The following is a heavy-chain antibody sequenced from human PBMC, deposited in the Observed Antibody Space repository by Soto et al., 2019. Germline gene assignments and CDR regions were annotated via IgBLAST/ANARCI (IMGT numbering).Heavy chain of an antibody. J-gene: IGHJ4*02. Sequence: SETLSLTCTVSGGSISSNYWTWTRQPPGKGLEWIGYVYNSGSTNYNPSLKSRVTISEDTSKSQFSLKVNSMTAADTAVYYCARYRREAVAGYTLDNWGQGILVTVSS. CDR1: GGSISSNY. V-gene: IGHV4-59*01. CDR3: ARYRREAVAGYTLDN. D-gene: IGHD6-13*01. CDR2: VYNSGST.